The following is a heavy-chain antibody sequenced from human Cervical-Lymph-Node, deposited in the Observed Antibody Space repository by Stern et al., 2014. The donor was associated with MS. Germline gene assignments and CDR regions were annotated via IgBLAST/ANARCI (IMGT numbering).Heavy chain of an antibody. Sequence: VQLVESGGGVVQPGRSLRLSCVAFGFTFSSHCMHWVRQAPGKGLEWVAVIWYDGSNENYARSVTGRVTIARDNSKNTLYLQMNSLRAEDTAVYYCGAYASGDNINYWGQGTLVTVSS. CDR2: IWYDGSNE. CDR1: GFTFSSHC. D-gene: IGHD2-2*01. CDR3: GAYASGDNINY. V-gene: IGHV3-33*01. J-gene: IGHJ4*02.